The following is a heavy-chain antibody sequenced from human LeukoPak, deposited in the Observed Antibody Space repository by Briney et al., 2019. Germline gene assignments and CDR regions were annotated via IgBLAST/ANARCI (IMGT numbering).Heavy chain of an antibody. CDR3: ARHLSPSASFDP. CDR1: GGSISSYY. CDR2: IFTSGST. J-gene: IGHJ5*02. D-gene: IGHD2/OR15-2a*01. V-gene: IGHV4-4*09. Sequence: SETLSLTCTVSGGSISSYYWSWIRQPPGKGPEWIGYIFTSGSTSYNPSLKSRVTISVDTSKNQFSLRLSSVTAADTAVYYCARHLSPSASFDPWGQGTLVTVSS.